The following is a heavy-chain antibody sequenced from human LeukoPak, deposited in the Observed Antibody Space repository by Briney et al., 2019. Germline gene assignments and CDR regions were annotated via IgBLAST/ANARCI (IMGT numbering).Heavy chain of an antibody. V-gene: IGHV3-21*01. Sequence: PGGSLRLSCAASGFTFSNAWMSWVRQAPGKGLEWVSSISSSSSYIYYADSVKGRFTISRDNAKNSLYLQMNSLRAEDTAVYYCARDHGLEATLGAFDIWGQGTMVTVSS. CDR2: ISSSSSYI. CDR3: ARDHGLEATLGAFDI. CDR1: GFTFSNAW. J-gene: IGHJ3*02. D-gene: IGHD5-12*01.